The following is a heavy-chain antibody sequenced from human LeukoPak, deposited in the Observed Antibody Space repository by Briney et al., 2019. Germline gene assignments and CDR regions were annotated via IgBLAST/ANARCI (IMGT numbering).Heavy chain of an antibody. Sequence: SETLSLTCTVSGGSISSSSYYWGWIRQPPGKGLEWIGSIYYSGSTYYNPSLKSRVTISVDTSKNQFSLKLSSVTAADTAVYYCARGARNGVVPAAPYAFDIWGQGTMVTVSS. V-gene: IGHV4-39*07. D-gene: IGHD2-2*01. CDR1: GGSISSSSYY. J-gene: IGHJ3*02. CDR2: IYYSGST. CDR3: ARGARNGVVPAAPYAFDI.